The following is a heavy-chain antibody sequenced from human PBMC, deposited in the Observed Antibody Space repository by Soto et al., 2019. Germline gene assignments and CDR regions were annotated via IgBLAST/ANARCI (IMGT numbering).Heavy chain of an antibody. CDR3: AKGRIAVAAPFNWFDP. D-gene: IGHD6-19*01. V-gene: IGHV3-23*01. Sequence: GGSLRLSCAASGFTFSSYAMSWVRQAPGKGLEWVSTITGGGENTHYADSVKGRFTISRDNSKNTLSLQMNSLRVDDTAVYHCAKGRIAVAAPFNWFDPWCQGTLVTVSS. CDR1: GFTFSSYA. CDR2: ITGGGENT. J-gene: IGHJ5*02.